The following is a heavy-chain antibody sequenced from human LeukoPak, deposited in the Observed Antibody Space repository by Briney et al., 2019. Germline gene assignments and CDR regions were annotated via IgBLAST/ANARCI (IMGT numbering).Heavy chain of an antibody. CDR3: ASSFYYDSRDY. V-gene: IGHV4-34*01. CDR1: GGSFSGYF. D-gene: IGHD3-22*01. J-gene: IGHJ4*02. CDR2: ITPSGST. Sequence: SETLSLTCVVYGGSFSGYFWSWIRQPPGKGLEWIGEITPSGSTNYNPSLKSRVSISIDTPKKKLSLRLTSVTAADSAVYYCASSFYYDSRDYWGQGTLVTVSS.